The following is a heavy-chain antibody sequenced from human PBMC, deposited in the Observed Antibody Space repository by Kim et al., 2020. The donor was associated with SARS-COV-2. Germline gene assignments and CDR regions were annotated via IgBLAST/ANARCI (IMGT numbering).Heavy chain of an antibody. D-gene: IGHD3-16*01. CDR2: IYYSGST. CDR1: GGSISSSSYY. CDR3: ARRFPYEDDAFDI. J-gene: IGHJ3*02. V-gene: IGHV4-39*01. Sequence: SETLSLTCTVSGGSISSSSYYWGWIRQPPGKGLEWIGSIYYSGSTYYNPSLKSRVTISVDTSKNQFSLKLSSVTAADTAVYYCARRFPYEDDAFDIWGQGTMVTVSS.